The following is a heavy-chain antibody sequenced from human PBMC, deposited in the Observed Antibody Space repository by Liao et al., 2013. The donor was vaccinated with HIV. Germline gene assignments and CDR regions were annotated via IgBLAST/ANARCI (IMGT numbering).Heavy chain of an antibody. J-gene: IGHJ4*02. CDR3: AREVILFGVPVMGAFDH. D-gene: IGHD3-3*01. Sequence: QVQLQESGPGLVKPSQTLSLTCTVSGASISSGTYFWSWVRQPAGKGLEWVGRIYASGSTNYNPSLKXRVTISVDTSKNQLSLKLRSVTAADTAVYYCAREVILFGVPVMGAFDHWGQGALVTVSS. V-gene: IGHV4-61*02. CDR1: GASISSGTYF. CDR2: IYASGST.